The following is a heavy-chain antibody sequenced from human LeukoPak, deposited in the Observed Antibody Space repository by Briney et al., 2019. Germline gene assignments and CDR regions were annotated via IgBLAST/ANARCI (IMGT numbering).Heavy chain of an antibody. J-gene: IGHJ6*03. CDR1: GGSISSGSYY. Sequence: PSETLSLTCTVSGGSISSGSYYWSWIRQPAGKGLEWIGRIYTGGGTNDNPSLKSRVTISVDTYKNQLSLKLSSVTAADTAVYYCAREENYYDSSGYRRDYYYYMDVWGKGTTVTVSS. CDR2: IYTGGGT. D-gene: IGHD3-22*01. V-gene: IGHV4-61*02. CDR3: AREENYYDSSGYRRDYYYYMDV.